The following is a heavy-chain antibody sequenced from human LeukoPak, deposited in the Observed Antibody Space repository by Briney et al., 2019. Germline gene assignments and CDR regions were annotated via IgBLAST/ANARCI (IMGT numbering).Heavy chain of an antibody. Sequence: GGSLRLSCAVSGFTVSNNYMSWVRQAPGKGLEWVAVIWYDGSNKYYADSVKGRFTISRDNSKNTLYLQMNSLRAEDTAVYYCARAVSAAGTYYYYYMDVWGKGTTVTVSS. CDR2: IWYDGSNK. J-gene: IGHJ6*03. V-gene: IGHV3-33*08. CDR1: GFTVSNNY. D-gene: IGHD6-13*01. CDR3: ARAVSAAGTYYYYYMDV.